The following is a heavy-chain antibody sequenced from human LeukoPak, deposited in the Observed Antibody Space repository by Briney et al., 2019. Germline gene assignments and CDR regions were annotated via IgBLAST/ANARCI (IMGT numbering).Heavy chain of an antibody. J-gene: IGHJ4*02. D-gene: IGHD1-26*01. V-gene: IGHV3-7*01. CDR1: GFTFSSYW. Sequence: GGSLRLSCAASGFTFSSYWMSWVRQAPGKGLEWVGNIKQDGSEKYYVDSVKGRFTISRDNAKNSLYLQVNSLRAEDTAVYYCARDLPVVGAPGFDYWGQGTLVTVSS. CDR3: ARDLPVVGAPGFDY. CDR2: IKQDGSEK.